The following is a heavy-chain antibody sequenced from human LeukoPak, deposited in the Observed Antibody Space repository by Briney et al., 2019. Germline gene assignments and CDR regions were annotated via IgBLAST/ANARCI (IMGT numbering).Heavy chain of an antibody. D-gene: IGHD1-26*01. CDR3: AKNMVGAPYGMDV. Sequence: PGGSLRLSCAASGFTFDDYTMHWVRQAQGKGLEWVSLISWDGGSTYYADSVKGRFTISRDNSKNSLYLQMNSLRTEDTALYYCAKNMVGAPYGMDVWGQGTTVTVSS. CDR1: GFTFDDYT. CDR2: ISWDGGST. J-gene: IGHJ6*02. V-gene: IGHV3-43*01.